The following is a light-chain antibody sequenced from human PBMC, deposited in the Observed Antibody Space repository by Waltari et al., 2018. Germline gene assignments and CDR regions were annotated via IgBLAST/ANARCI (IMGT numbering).Light chain of an antibody. V-gene: IGLV1-47*01. J-gene: IGLJ2*01. CDR2: RNN. Sequence: QSVLTQAPSVSGTPGQRVTVSCSGSSSNIGSKYVYWYQQLPGTAPKLLIYRNNLRHFVVPDRFSGSKSGTSASRAICGLRSEDEADYYCAAWDDSLSPNVVFGGGTKLTVL. CDR1: SSNIGSKY. CDR3: AAWDDSLSPNVV.